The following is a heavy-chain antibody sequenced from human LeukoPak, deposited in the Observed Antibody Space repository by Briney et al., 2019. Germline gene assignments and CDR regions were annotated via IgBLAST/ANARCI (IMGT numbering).Heavy chain of an antibody. J-gene: IGHJ5*02. Sequence: VASVKVSCKASGGTFSSYAISWVRQAPGQGLEWMGGIIPIFGTANYAQKFQGRVTITADESTSTAYMELSSLRSEDTAVYYCARQTPPRHNWFDPWGQGTLVTVSS. CDR2: IIPIFGTA. CDR3: ARQTPPRHNWFDP. V-gene: IGHV1-69*13. CDR1: GGTFSSYA.